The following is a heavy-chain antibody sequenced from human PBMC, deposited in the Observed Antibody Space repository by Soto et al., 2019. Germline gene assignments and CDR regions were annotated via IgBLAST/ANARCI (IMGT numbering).Heavy chain of an antibody. CDR2: IKEDGSVK. Sequence: GGSLRLSCAAIGFSLRSDWMAWVRQIPGKGLEFVANIKEDGSVKYYVDSVKGRFSISRDNDKNSLYLQMNSLRAEDTAVYYCGTDRWGGAFDMWGQGTTVTVSS. CDR1: GFSLRSDW. J-gene: IGHJ3*02. V-gene: IGHV3-7*01. D-gene: IGHD3-10*01. CDR3: GTDRWGGAFDM.